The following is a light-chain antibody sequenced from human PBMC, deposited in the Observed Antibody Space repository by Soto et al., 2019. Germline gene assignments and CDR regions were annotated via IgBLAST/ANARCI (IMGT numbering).Light chain of an antibody. J-gene: IGKJ1*01. CDR2: GAS. Sequence: EIVMTQSPATLSVSPGERATLSCRASQSVSNNLAWYRQKHGEGPRFLIYGASTSDTGIQARFSGGGSETESTRTVRSLQSEDVAGNYYQQYNNRPLPCGQSTKVEIK. CDR3: QQYNNRPLP. CDR1: QSVSNN. V-gene: IGKV3-15*01.